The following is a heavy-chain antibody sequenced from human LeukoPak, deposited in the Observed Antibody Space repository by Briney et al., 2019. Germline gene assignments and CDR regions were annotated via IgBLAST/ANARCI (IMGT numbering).Heavy chain of an antibody. Sequence: SETLSLTCTVSGVSISGYYWSWIRQPPGKGLEWIGYIYYTGSTNYNPSLKSRVTISVDTTQNQFFLKVSSVTAADTAVYYCVRSKRGTYGWFDLWGQGTLVTVSS. J-gene: IGHJ5*02. V-gene: IGHV4-59*01. CDR3: VRSKRGTYGWFDL. CDR1: GVSISGYY. CDR2: IYYTGST. D-gene: IGHD4-17*01.